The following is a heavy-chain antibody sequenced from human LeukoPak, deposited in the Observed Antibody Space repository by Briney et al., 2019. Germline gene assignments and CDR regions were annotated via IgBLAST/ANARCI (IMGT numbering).Heavy chain of an antibody. J-gene: IGHJ5*02. V-gene: IGHV1-2*02. D-gene: IGHD3-3*01. CDR3: ARVGGHVYYDFWRGWFDL. CDR1: GYTFTGYY. Sequence: ASVKVSCKASGYTFTGYYMHWVRQAPGQGLEWMGWINPNSGGTNHAQKFQGRVTMTRDTSISTAYMELSRLRSDDTAVYYCARVGGHVYYDFWRGWFDLWGQGTLVTVSS. CDR2: INPNSGGT.